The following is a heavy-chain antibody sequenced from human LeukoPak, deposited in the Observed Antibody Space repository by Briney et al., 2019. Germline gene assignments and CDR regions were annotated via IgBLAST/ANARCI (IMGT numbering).Heavy chain of an antibody. D-gene: IGHD2-2*01. V-gene: IGHV1-24*01. CDR2: FDPEDGET. Sequence: ASVKVSCKVSGYTLTELSMHWVRQAPGKGLEWMGGFDPEDGETIYAQKFQGRVTMTEDTSTDTAYMELSSLRSEDTAVYYCATPYYCSSTSCPHDRWFDPWGQGTLVTVSS. CDR3: ATPYYCSSTSCPHDRWFDP. J-gene: IGHJ5*02. CDR1: GYTLTELS.